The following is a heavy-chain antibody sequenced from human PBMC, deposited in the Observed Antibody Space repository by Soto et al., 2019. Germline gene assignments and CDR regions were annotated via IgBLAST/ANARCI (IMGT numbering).Heavy chain of an antibody. CDR2: INPNSGGT. V-gene: IGHV1-2*04. CDR1: GYTFTGYY. J-gene: IGHJ5*02. Sequence: ASVKVSCKASGYTFTGYYMHWVRQAPGQGLEWMGWINPNSGGTNYAQKFQGWVTMTRDTSISTAYMELSRLRSDDTAVYHCARSGAARPFWFDPWGQGTLVTVSS. CDR3: ARSGAARPFWFDP. D-gene: IGHD6-6*01.